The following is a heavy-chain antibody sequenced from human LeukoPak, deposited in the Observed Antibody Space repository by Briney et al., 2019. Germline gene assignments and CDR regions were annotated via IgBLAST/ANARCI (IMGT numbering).Heavy chain of an antibody. J-gene: IGHJ5*02. CDR1: GYTFTSYG. V-gene: IGHV1-18*01. CDR2: ISAYNGNT. D-gene: IGHD3-10*01. CDR3: ARGRTRPYRGENWFDP. Sequence: ASVKVSCKASGYTFTSYGISWVRQAPGQGLEWMGWISAYNGNTNYAQKFQGRVTITTDESTSAAYMELSSLRSEDTAVYYCARGRTRPYRGENWFDPWGQGTLVTVSS.